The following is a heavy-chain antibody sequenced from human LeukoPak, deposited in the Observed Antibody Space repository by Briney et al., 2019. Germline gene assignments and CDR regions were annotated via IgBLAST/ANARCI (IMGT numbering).Heavy chain of an antibody. CDR3: ARGFRASSFDY. D-gene: IGHD2-2*01. Sequence: ASVKVSCKASGGTFSSYAISWVRQAPGQGLEWMGRIIPTLGIANYAQKFQGRVTITADKSTSTAYMELSSLRSEDTAVYYCARGFRASSFDYWGQGTLVTVSS. V-gene: IGHV1-69*04. J-gene: IGHJ4*02. CDR2: IIPTLGIA. CDR1: GGTFSSYA.